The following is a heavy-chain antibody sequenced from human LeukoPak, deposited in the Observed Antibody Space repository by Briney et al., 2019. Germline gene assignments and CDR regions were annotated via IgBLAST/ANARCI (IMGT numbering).Heavy chain of an antibody. CDR2: IYYSGST. J-gene: IGHJ4*02. D-gene: IGHD3-22*01. V-gene: IGHV4-39*07. Sequence: PSETLSLTCTVSGGSISSYYWGWIRQPPGKGLEWIGSIYYSGSTYYNPSLKSRVTISVDTSKNQFSLKLSSVTAADTAVYCCAGALFNYYDSSGYYYFDYWGQGTLVTVSS. CDR1: GGSISSYY. CDR3: AGALFNYYDSSGYYYFDY.